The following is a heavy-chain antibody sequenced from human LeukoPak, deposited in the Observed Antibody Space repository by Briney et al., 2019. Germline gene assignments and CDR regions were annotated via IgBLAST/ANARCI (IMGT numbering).Heavy chain of an antibody. CDR3: AKSVGTAVAPFQH. J-gene: IGHJ1*01. CDR2: IKEDGSEE. V-gene: IGHV3-7*03. D-gene: IGHD6-19*01. Sequence: PGGSLRLSCAASGFTLSNYWMTWVRQAPGKGLEWVANIKEDGSEENYVDSVKGRFTISRDNSKNTLYLQMNSLRAEDTAVYYCAKSVGTAVAPFQHWGQGTLVTVSS. CDR1: GFTLSNYW.